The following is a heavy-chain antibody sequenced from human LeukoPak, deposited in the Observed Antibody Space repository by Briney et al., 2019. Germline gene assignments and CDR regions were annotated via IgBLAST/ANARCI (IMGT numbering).Heavy chain of an antibody. V-gene: IGHV4-39*01. CDR3: ARLPGQWLGPNWFDP. J-gene: IGHJ5*02. CDR2: IYYSGST. D-gene: IGHD6-19*01. CDR1: GGSISSSSYY. Sequence: SETLSLACTVSGGSISSSSYYWGWIRQPPGKGLEWIGSIYYSGSTYYNPSLKSRVTISVDTSKNQFSLKLSSVTAADTAVYYCARLPGQWLGPNWFDPWGQGTLVTVSS.